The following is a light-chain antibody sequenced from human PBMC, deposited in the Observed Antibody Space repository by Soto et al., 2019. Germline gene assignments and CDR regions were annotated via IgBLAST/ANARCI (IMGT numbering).Light chain of an antibody. Sequence: EIVLTQSPATLSLSPGERATLSCRASQSVSSYLAWYQQKPGQAPRLLIYDASNRATGIPARFSGSGSGTDFTLTIARLEPEDSAVYYCQQHSNSPWTFGQGTKVDI. J-gene: IGKJ1*01. CDR2: DAS. CDR3: QQHSNSPWT. V-gene: IGKV3-11*01. CDR1: QSVSSY.